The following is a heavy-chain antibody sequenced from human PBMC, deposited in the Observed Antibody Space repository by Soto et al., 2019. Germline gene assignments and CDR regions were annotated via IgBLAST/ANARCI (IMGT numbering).Heavy chain of an antibody. CDR3: ARDQTTVTTWYYYYGMDV. J-gene: IGHJ6*02. CDR1: GFTFSSYA. CDR2: ISYDGSNK. D-gene: IGHD4-4*01. V-gene: IGHV3-30-3*01. Sequence: GGSLRLSCAASGFTFSSYAMHWARQAPGKGLEWVAVISYDGSNKYYADSVKGRFTISRDNSKNTLYLQMNSLRAEDTAVYYCARDQTTVTTWYYYYGMDVWGQGTTVTVSS.